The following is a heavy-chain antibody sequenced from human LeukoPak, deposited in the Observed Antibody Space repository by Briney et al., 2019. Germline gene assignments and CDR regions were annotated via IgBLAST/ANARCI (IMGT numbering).Heavy chain of an antibody. CDR2: IYYSGST. Sequence: PSETLSLTCTVSGGSFSSYYWSWIRQPPGKGLEWIGYIYYSGSTNYNPSLKSRVTISVDTSKNQFSLKLSSVTAADTAVYYCARDATVSGAYGMDVWGQGTTVTVSS. CDR1: GGSFSSYY. V-gene: IGHV4-59*01. D-gene: IGHD4-17*01. J-gene: IGHJ6*02. CDR3: ARDATVSGAYGMDV.